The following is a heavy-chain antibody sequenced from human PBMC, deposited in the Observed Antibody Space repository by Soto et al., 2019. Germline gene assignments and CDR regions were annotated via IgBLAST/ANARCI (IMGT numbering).Heavy chain of an antibody. D-gene: IGHD6-19*01. CDR2: LNSDGSIT. V-gene: IGHV3-74*01. J-gene: IGHJ4*02. CDR1: GFTFSGYW. Sequence: EVQLVESGGGLVQPGGSLRLSCAASGFTFSGYWMHWVRQSPGKGLVWVSRLNSDGSITSYADSVKGCFTISRDNAKNTLYLQLNRLRSEDTAGYFCARGGAYNGGWFSWGPGTLVTVSS. CDR3: ARGGAYNGGWFS.